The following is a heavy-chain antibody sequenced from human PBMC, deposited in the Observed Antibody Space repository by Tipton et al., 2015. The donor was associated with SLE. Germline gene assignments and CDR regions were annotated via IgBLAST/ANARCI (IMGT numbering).Heavy chain of an antibody. J-gene: IGHJ4*02. CDR1: GGSISSSRYY. D-gene: IGHD3-22*01. V-gene: IGHV4-61*05. CDR3: ASGYYYFDY. CDR2: IYYTGST. Sequence: TLPLTCTVSGGSISSSRYYWGWIRQPPGKALEWIGYIYYTGSTNYNPSLKSRVTISVDTSKNQFSLKLSSVTAADTAVYYCASGYYYFDYWGQGTLVTVSS.